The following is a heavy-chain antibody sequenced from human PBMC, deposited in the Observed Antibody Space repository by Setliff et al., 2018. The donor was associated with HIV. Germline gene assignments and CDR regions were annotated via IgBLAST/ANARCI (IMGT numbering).Heavy chain of an antibody. CDR1: AASIRNSY. CDR2: IYPSGTI. Sequence: PSETLSLTCTVSAASIRNSYWTWNRQPAGKGLEWIGRIYPSGTINYNPSLKSRVTMSVDTSKNQFSLRLTSVSAADTALYYCAGSMGATKGSWFEPWGQGTLVTVSA. D-gene: IGHD1-26*01. V-gene: IGHV4-4*07. J-gene: IGHJ5*02. CDR3: AGSMGATKGSWFEP.